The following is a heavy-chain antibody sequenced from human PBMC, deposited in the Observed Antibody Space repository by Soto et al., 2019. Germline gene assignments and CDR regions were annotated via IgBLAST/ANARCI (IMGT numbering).Heavy chain of an antibody. CDR3: ARDSDDFWSGTSFDY. Sequence: SETLSLTCAVSGGSISSGGYSWSWIRQPPGKGLEWIGYIYYSGSTNYNPSLKSRVTISVDTSKNQFSLKLSSVTAADTAVYYCARDSDDFWSGTSFDYWGQGTLVTVSS. V-gene: IGHV4-61*08. CDR2: IYYSGST. CDR1: GGSISSGGYS. J-gene: IGHJ4*02. D-gene: IGHD3-3*01.